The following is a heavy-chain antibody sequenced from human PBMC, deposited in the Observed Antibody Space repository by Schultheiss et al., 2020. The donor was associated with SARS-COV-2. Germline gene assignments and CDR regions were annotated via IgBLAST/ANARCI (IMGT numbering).Heavy chain of an antibody. J-gene: IGHJ4*02. CDR3: ARESLSSSSWGGHPDY. CDR2: ISYDGSNK. CDR1: GFTFSSYA. V-gene: IGHV3-30*04. Sequence: GGSLRLSCAASGFTFSSYAMHWVRQAPGKGLEWVAVISYDGSNKYYPDSVKGRFTISRDNSKNTLYLQMNSLRAEDTAVYYCARESLSSSSWGGHPDYWGQGTLVTVSS. D-gene: IGHD6-13*01.